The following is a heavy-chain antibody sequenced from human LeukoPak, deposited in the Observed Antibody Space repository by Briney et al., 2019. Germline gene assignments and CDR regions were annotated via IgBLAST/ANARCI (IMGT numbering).Heavy chain of an antibody. Sequence: GSLRLSCAASGFTFSTYAMSWVRQAPGKGLEWIGEIYHSGSTNYNPSLKSRVTISVDKSKNQFSLKLSSVTAADTAVYYCARVASYYDVLTGYSYYFDYWGQGTLVTVSS. CDR3: ARVASYYDVLTGYSYYFDY. CDR2: IYHSGST. D-gene: IGHD3-9*01. J-gene: IGHJ4*02. CDR1: GFTFSTYAM. V-gene: IGHV4-4*02.